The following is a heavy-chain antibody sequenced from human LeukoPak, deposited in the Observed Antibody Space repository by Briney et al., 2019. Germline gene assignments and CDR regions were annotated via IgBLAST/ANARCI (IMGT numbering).Heavy chain of an antibody. CDR3: ARGGPRGVVVPAAPQGQNYDILTGSNWFDP. CDR1: GGPISSGSYY. J-gene: IGHJ5*02. Sequence: SETLSLTCTVSGGPISSGSYYWSWIRQPAGKGLEWIGRIYTSGSTNYNPSLKSRVTISVDTSKNQFSLKLSSVTAADTAVYYCARGGPRGVVVPAAPQGQNYDILTGSNWFDPWGQGTLVTVSS. CDR2: IYTSGST. V-gene: IGHV4-61*02. D-gene: IGHD3-9*01.